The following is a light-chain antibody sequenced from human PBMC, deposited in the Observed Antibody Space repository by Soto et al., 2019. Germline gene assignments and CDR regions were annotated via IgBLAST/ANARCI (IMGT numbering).Light chain of an antibody. V-gene: IGLV1-44*01. CDR2: SNN. CDR3: AAWDDSLNGSVV. Sequence: QSVLTQPPSASGTPGQRVTISCSGSSSNIGSNTVNWYQQLPGTAPKLLIYSNNQRPSGVPDRFSGSKSGNSASLAISGLQSEGEADYYCAAWDDSLNGSVVFGGGTKVTVL. CDR1: SSNIGSNT. J-gene: IGLJ2*01.